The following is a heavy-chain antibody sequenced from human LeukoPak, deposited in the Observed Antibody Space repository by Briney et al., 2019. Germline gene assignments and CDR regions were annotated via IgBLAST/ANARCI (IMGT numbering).Heavy chain of an antibody. CDR2: IIPIFGIA. J-gene: IGHJ3*02. CDR3: ARKYYYDSSGYSPHAFDI. CDR1: GGTFSSYA. V-gene: IGHV1-69*04. D-gene: IGHD3-22*01. Sequence: SVKVSCKASGGTFSSYAISWVRQAPGQGLEWMGRIIPIFGIANYARKFQGRVTITADKSTSTAYMELSSLRSEDTAVYYCARKYYYDSSGYSPHAFDIWGQGTMVTVSS.